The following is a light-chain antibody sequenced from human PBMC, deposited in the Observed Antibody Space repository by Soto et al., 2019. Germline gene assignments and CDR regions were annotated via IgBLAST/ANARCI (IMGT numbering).Light chain of an antibody. V-gene: IGLV2-23*01. CDR2: EGS. J-gene: IGLJ1*01. CDR3: FSHGGSSSNI. Sequence: QSALTQPASVSGSPGQSITISWTGSSSDVGGYNLVSWYQHHPGKAPKLIIYEGSQRPSGVSNRFFGSKSGNTASLTISGLEAEDEYDYLCFSHGGSSSNICGTGTRITI. CDR1: SSDVGGYNL.